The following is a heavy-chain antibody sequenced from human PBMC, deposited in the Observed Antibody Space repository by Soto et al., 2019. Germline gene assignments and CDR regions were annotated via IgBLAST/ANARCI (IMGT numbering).Heavy chain of an antibody. Sequence: GSLRLSCTGSGFTFGNYGMHWVRQAPGKGLEWVASTSYDGNNKYYADSLKGRFTISRDNSKKMVYLQMTSLGPEDTAVYYCAKGGGSARDFDYWGQGALVTVSS. V-gene: IGHV3-30*18. CDR2: TSYDGNNK. D-gene: IGHD1-26*01. CDR3: AKGGGSARDFDY. CDR1: GFTFGNYG. J-gene: IGHJ4*02.